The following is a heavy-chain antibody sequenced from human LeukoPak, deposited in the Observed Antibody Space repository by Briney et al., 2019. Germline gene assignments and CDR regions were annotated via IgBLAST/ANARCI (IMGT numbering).Heavy chain of an antibody. CDR3: ASSGIAVAGPLYYFDY. V-gene: IGHV1-46*01. J-gene: IGHJ4*02. CDR2: INPSGGST. CDR1: GYTFTSYY. Sequence: ASVKVSCKASGYTFTSYYMHWVRQAPGQGLEWMGIINPSGGSTSYAQKFQGRVTMTRDTSISTAYMELSRLRSDDTAVYYCASSGIAVAGPLYYFDYWGQGTLVTVSS. D-gene: IGHD6-19*01.